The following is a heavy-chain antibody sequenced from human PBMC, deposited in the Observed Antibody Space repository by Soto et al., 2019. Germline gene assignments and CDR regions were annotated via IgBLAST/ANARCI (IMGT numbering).Heavy chain of an antibody. D-gene: IGHD6-13*01. CDR3: ASGVGIAAAGPSHNYYYYYGMDV. J-gene: IGHJ6*02. V-gene: IGHV3-30-3*01. Sequence: GGSLRLSCAASGFTFSSYAMHWVRQAPGKGLEWVAVISYDGSNKYYADSVKGRFTISRDNSKNTLYLQMNSLRAEDTAVYYCASGVGIAAAGPSHNYYYYYGMDVWGQGTTVTVSS. CDR1: GFTFSSYA. CDR2: ISYDGSNK.